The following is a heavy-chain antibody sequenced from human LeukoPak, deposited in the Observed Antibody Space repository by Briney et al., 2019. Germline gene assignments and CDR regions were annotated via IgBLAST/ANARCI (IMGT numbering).Heavy chain of an antibody. D-gene: IGHD2-21*01. J-gene: IGHJ5*02. CDR3: AKDLCGGDCYPNWFDP. CDR2: IRYDGSNK. CDR1: GFTFSSYG. Sequence: GSLRLSCAASGFTFSSYGMHWVRQAPGKGLEWVAFIRYDGSNKYYADSVKGRFTISRDNSKNTLYLQMNSLRAEDTAVYYCAKDLCGGDCYPNWFDPWGQGTLVTVSS. V-gene: IGHV3-30*02.